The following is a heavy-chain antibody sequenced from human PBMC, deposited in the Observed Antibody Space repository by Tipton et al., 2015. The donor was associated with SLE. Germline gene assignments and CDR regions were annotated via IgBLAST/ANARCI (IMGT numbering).Heavy chain of an antibody. J-gene: IGHJ4*02. V-gene: IGHV3-48*04. CDR1: GFTVSSNY. D-gene: IGHD3-10*01. Sequence: SLRLSCAASGFTVSSNYMSWVRQAPGKGLELVSFITGDSGTIFYADSVQGRFTVSRDNAKNSLYLQMNVLRAEDTALYYCARVRVVRGVIRPLDCWGQGTLVTVSS. CDR2: ITGDSGTI. CDR3: ARVRVVRGVIRPLDC.